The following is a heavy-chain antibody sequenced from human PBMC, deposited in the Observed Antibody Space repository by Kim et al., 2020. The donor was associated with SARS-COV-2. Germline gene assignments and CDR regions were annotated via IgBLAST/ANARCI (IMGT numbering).Heavy chain of an antibody. CDR3: ARGLTYDILTGYDHNYYYYYGMDV. CDR2: IIPIFGTA. J-gene: IGHJ6*02. D-gene: IGHD3-9*01. Sequence: SVKVSCKASGGTFSSYAISWVRQAPGQGLEWMGGIIPIFGTANYAQKFQGRVTITADESTSTAYMELSSLRSEDTAVYYCARGLTYDILTGYDHNYYYYYGMDVWGQGTTVTVSS. CDR1: GGTFSSYA. V-gene: IGHV1-69*13.